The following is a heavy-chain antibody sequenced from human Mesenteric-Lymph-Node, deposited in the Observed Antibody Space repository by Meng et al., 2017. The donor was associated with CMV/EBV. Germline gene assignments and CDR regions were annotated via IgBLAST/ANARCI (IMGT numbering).Heavy chain of an antibody. V-gene: IGHV3-21*01. CDR1: GFTFSSYS. CDR3: ARDIKTREGASVDYYDSSGLFDY. CDR2: ISSSSSYI. D-gene: IGHD3-22*01. J-gene: IGHJ4*02. Sequence: GESLKISCAASGFTFSSYSMNWVRPAPGKGLEWVSSISSSSSYIYYADSVKGRSTISRDNAKNSLYLQMNSLRAEDTAVYYCARDIKTREGASVDYYDSSGLFDYWGQGTLVTVSS.